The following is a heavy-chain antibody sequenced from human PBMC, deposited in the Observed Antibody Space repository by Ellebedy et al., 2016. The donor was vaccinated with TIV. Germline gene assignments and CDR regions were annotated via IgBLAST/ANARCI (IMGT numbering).Heavy chain of an antibody. CDR2: IHYRGST. CDR3: ARGGVRGVITPPRH. V-gene: IGHV4-59*01. D-gene: IGHD3-10*01. J-gene: IGHJ4*02. CDR1: GDSISSYY. Sequence: MPSETLSLTCTVSGDSISSYYWSWIRQPPGKGLEWIVYIHYRGSTNYNPSLKSRVTISLDTSKNQFSLKLSSVTAADTAVYYCARGGVRGVITPPRHWGQGTLVTVS.